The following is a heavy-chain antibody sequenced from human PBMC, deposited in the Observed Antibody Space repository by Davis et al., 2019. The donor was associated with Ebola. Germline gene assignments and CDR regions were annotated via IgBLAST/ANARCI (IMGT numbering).Heavy chain of an antibody. CDR3: ARDLVYYDSSGYYRSRDAFDI. Sequence: GSLRLSCTVPGGSISSYYWSWIRQPPGKGLEWFGYIYYSGITNYNPSLKSPVTISVDTSKNQFSLKLSSVTAADTAVYYCARDLVYYDSSGYYRSRDAFDIWGQGTMVTVSS. CDR2: IYYSGIT. V-gene: IGHV4-59*01. CDR1: GGSISSYY. J-gene: IGHJ3*02. D-gene: IGHD3-22*01.